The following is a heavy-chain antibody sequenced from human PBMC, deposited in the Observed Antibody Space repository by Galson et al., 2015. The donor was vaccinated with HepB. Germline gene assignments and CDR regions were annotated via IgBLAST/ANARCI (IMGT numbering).Heavy chain of an antibody. CDR2: INHSGST. V-gene: IGHV4-34*01. Sequence: ETLSLTCAVYGGSFSGYYWSWIRQPPGKGLEWIGEINHSGSTNYNPSLKSRVTISVDTSKNQFSLKLSSVTAADTAVYYCARGLGAVATQRVAIFDYWGQGTLVTVSS. CDR1: GGSFSGYY. J-gene: IGHJ4*02. D-gene: IGHD6-19*01. CDR3: ARGLGAVATQRVAIFDY.